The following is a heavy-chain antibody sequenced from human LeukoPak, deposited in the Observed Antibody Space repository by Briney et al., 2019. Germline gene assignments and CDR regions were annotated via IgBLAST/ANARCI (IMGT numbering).Heavy chain of an antibody. V-gene: IGHV4-59*11. Sequence: TSETLSLTCTVSGGSFTNHFWNWIRQPPGKGLEWIGEISGNGNTRYNPSPSSRVTISVDTSKNQFSLRLNSVTAADTAVYYCARDPGGTGTSDFDFWGQGTLVTVSS. CDR2: ISGNGNT. CDR1: GGSFTNHF. D-gene: IGHD1-7*01. CDR3: ARDPGGTGTSDFDF. J-gene: IGHJ4*02.